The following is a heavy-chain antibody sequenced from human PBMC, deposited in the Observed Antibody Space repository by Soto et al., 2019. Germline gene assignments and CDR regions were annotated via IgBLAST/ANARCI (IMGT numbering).Heavy chain of an antibody. CDR3: ARREIQGPIDY. J-gene: IGHJ4*02. CDR1: GYSISSRTW. D-gene: IGHD1-26*01. Sequence: PTEPLSLTCAVSGYSISSRTWWGWIRQPPGKGLEWIGYIYYKGTTYYNPYLKSRVTMSVDKSKNQFSLKLTSVTAVDTAVYYCARREIQGPIDYWGQG. CDR2: IYYKGTT. V-gene: IGHV4-28*01.